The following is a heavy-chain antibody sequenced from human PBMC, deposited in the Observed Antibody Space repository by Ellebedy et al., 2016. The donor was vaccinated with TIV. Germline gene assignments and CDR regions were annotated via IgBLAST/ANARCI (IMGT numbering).Heavy chain of an antibody. D-gene: IGHD1-26*01. CDR3: ARDSGSYPFDY. Sequence: GESLKISXAVSGFTFSHHWMHWVRQAPGKGLEWVSRVNGPGSETGHADSVKGRFTISRDNAKNTLYLQMNSLRTEDTAVYYCARDSGSYPFDYWGQGTLVTVSS. CDR1: GFTFSHHW. V-gene: IGHV3-74*01. J-gene: IGHJ4*02. CDR2: VNGPGSET.